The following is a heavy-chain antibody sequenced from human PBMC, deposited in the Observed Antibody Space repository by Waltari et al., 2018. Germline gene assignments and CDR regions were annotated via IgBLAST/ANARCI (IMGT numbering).Heavy chain of an antibody. CDR1: GFPFSTYT. D-gene: IGHD6-13*01. J-gene: IGHJ6*02. Sequence: EAQLSESGGGLVQPGGSLRLSCAASGFPFSTYTMSWVRQAPGKGLGGVSVMSACGLIYYAESVKGRFSISRDNSKNTLYLQMNRLRDEDTAIYYCAKDEGARIAPTYGMDVWGQGTTVTVSS. V-gene: IGHV3-23*01. CDR3: AKDEGARIAPTYGMDV. CDR2: MSACGLI.